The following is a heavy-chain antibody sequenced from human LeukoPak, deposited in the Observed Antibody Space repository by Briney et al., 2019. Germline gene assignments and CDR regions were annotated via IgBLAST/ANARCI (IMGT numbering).Heavy chain of an antibody. CDR2: INSDGSST. CDR3: TTASSSWSYTSDY. V-gene: IGHV3-74*01. Sequence: GGSLRLSCAASGFTFSSYWMHWVRQAPGKGLVWVSRINSDGSSTSYADSVKGRFTISRDDAKNSLFLQTDSLRAEDTAVYYCTTASSSWSYTSDYWGHGTLVTVSS. J-gene: IGHJ4*01. CDR1: GFTFSSYW. D-gene: IGHD6-13*01.